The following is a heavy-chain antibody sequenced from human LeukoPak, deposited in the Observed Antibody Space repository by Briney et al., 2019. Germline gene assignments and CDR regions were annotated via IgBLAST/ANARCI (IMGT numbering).Heavy chain of an antibody. Sequence: ASVTVSCEASGYTFSNYDINWVRQATGQGLEWMGWMNPNNRNTGYAQKFQGRVTMTRNTSISTAYMELNSLRSEDTAVYYCARGDYGSETSTTKSGDYWGQGTLVTVSS. J-gene: IGHJ4*02. D-gene: IGHD3-10*01. CDR1: GYTFSNYD. CDR3: ARGDYGSETSTTKSGDY. CDR2: MNPNNRNT. V-gene: IGHV1-8*01.